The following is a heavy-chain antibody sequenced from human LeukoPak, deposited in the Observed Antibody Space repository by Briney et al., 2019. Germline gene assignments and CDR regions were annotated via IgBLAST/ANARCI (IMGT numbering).Heavy chain of an antibody. CDR1: GFTLSDFA. D-gene: IGHD3-22*01. V-gene: IGHV3-23*01. CDR2: FGGTGGPGGDT. J-gene: IGHJ4*02. CDR3: TTETQYYYDSSGYYYPGFDY. Sequence: GGSLRLSCAASGFTLSDFAMSWVRQAPGKGLEWVSTFGGTGGPGGDTFYADSVKGRFTISRDTSKNTLYLQMNSLRAEDTAVYYCTTETQYYYDSSGYYYPGFDYWGQGTLVTVSS.